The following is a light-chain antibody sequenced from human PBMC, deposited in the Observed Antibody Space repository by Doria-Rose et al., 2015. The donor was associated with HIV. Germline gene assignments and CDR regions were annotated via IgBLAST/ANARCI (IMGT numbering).Light chain of an antibody. CDR1: PSVSSTY. V-gene: IGKV3-20*01. Sequence: EIVLTQSPGTLSLSPGARATLSCRARPSVSSTYLAWYQQKPGPAPSLLIYDGTTRATGIPDRFSASGSGTDFTLTINRLEPEDFALYYCHQYGTSWTFGQGTKVEI. CDR3: HQYGTSWT. CDR2: DGT. J-gene: IGKJ1*01.